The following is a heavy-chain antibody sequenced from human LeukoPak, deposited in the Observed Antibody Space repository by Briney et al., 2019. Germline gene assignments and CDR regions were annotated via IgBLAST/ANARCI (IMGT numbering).Heavy chain of an antibody. CDR3: ARGGYSYGGHRY. Sequence: GGSLRLSCAASGFSFSGYAMSWVRQAPGKGVVWVSSISSSSYIYYADSVKSRFTISRDNAKNSLYLQMNSLRAEDTAVYYCARGGYSYGGHRYWGQGTLVTVSS. CDR2: ISSSSYI. D-gene: IGHD5-18*01. V-gene: IGHV3-21*01. CDR1: GFSFSGYA. J-gene: IGHJ4*02.